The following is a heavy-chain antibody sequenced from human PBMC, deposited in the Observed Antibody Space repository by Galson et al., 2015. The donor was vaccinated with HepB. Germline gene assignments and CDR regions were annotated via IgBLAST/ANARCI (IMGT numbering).Heavy chain of an antibody. CDR1: GFPLGTRGVD. CDR2: IYWDDDD. J-gene: IGHJ4*02. CDR3: AHVRGRIEYYSGSGAEYYFDY. V-gene: IGHV2-5*02. Sequence: TPTLTFTFPGFPLGTRGVDVGWTRQPPGNALEWLAFIYWDDDDRYTQSLKSRLTITKDATKNQVVLKMTYVDPVDTATYYCAHVRGRIEYYSGSGAEYYFDYWGQGTLVTVSS. D-gene: IGHD3-10*01.